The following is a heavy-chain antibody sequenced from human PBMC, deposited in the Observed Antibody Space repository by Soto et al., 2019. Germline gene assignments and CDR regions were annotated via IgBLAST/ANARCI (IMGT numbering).Heavy chain of an antibody. CDR3: ATTYSGYFDN. CDR2: IYHSGNT. Sequence: SETLSLTCTVSGDSMSSGAYYWNWVRQLPGKGLGWIAYIYHSGNTYYNPSLKSRITISVDTSRNQFSLKLRSVTAADTAVYYCATTYSGYFDNWGQGALVTVSS. J-gene: IGHJ4*02. V-gene: IGHV4-31*03. D-gene: IGHD3-22*01. CDR1: GDSMSSGAYY.